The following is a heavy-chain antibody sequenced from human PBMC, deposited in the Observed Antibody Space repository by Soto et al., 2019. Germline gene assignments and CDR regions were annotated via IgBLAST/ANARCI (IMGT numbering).Heavy chain of an antibody. J-gene: IGHJ4*02. CDR2: ISPWKGNT. CDR3: ARDLDPSGSYYTDY. D-gene: IGHD3-10*01. CDR1: GYNFMSYG. V-gene: IGHV1-18*04. Sequence: ASVKVSCKASGYNFMSYGVNWVRQAPGQGLEWMGWISPWKGNTNYAQSFQGRVTMTTDTSTSTAYMELRSLTSDDTAVYYCARDLDPSGSYYTDYWGPGTLVTVP.